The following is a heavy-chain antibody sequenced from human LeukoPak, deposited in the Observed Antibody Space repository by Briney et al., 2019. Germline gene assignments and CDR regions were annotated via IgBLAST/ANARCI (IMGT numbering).Heavy chain of an antibody. CDR2: ISGSGGST. CDR1: GFTFSSYG. J-gene: IGHJ3*02. V-gene: IGHV3-23*01. CDR3: ARAYYDILTTGAFDI. D-gene: IGHD3-9*01. Sequence: GGTLRLSCAASGFTFSSYGMSWVRQAPGKGLEWVSAISGSGGSTYYADSVKGRFTISRDNSKNTLYLQMNSLRAEDTAVYYCARAYYDILTTGAFDIWGQGTMVTVSS.